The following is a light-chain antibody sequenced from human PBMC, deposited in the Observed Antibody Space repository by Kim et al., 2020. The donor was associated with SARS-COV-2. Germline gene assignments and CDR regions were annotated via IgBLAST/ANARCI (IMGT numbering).Light chain of an antibody. CDR2: DVS. J-gene: IGLJ1*01. CDR3: SSYTTTKTRV. Sequence: GQSVTVSCTGSSSYVGAYNYVSWYQQHPNEAPKLIIYDVSNRPSGISDRFSGSKSGNTASLTISGLQAEDEAHYYCSSYTTTKTRVFGTGTKVTVL. CDR1: SSYVGAYNY. V-gene: IGLV2-14*03.